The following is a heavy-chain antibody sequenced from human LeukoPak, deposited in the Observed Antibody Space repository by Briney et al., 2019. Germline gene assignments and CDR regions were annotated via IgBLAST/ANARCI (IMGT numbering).Heavy chain of an antibody. CDR2: INPNSGGT. CDR3: ARAGLWFGELLPFDY. J-gene: IGHJ4*02. CDR1: GYTFTGYY. V-gene: IGHV1-2*02. Sequence: ASVKVSCKASGYTFTGYYMHWVRQAPGQGLEWMGWINPNSGGTNYAQKFQGRVTMTRDTSISTAYMELSRLRSDDTAVYYCARAGLWFGELLPFDYWGQGTLVTVSS. D-gene: IGHD3-10*01.